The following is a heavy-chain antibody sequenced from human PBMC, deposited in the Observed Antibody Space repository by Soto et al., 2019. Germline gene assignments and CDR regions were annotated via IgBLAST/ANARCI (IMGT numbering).Heavy chain of an antibody. V-gene: IGHV1-18*01. CDR2: ISAHNGNT. CDR1: GYAFTAYG. Sequence: QVHLVQSGAEVKKPGASVKVSCKGSGYAFTAYGITWVRQAPGQGLEWMGWISAHNGNTNYAQKLQGRVTVTRDTSTRTAYMELRSLRCDDTAVSYCARGRYGDYWGQGALVTVSS. J-gene: IGHJ4*02. D-gene: IGHD1-1*01. CDR3: ARGRYGDY.